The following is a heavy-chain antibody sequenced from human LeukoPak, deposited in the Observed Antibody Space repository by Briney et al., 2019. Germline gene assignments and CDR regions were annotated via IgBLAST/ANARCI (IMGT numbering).Heavy chain of an antibody. V-gene: IGHV3-23*01. CDR2: ISGSGGDT. Sequence: GGSLRLSCAASGFTFSSYAMNWVRQAPGKGPEWVSAISGSGGDTYYADSVKGRFTISRENSKNTLYLQMNSLRAEDTAVYYCAKKGATTGDFDYWGQGTLVTVSS. D-gene: IGHD1-26*01. CDR1: GFTFSSYA. CDR3: AKKGATTGDFDY. J-gene: IGHJ4*02.